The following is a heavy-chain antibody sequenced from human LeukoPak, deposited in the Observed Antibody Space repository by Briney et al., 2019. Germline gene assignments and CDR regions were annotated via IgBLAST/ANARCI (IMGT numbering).Heavy chain of an antibody. CDR1: GYTFTSYD. J-gene: IGHJ4*02. CDR2: MNPNSGNT. Sequence: ASVKASCKASGYTFTSYDINWVRQATGQGLEWMGWMNPNSGNTGYAQKFQGRVTMTRNTSISTAYMELSSLRSEDTAVYYCARRNTAMVAGLDYWGQGTLVTVSS. CDR3: ARRNTAMVAGLDY. D-gene: IGHD5-18*01. V-gene: IGHV1-8*01.